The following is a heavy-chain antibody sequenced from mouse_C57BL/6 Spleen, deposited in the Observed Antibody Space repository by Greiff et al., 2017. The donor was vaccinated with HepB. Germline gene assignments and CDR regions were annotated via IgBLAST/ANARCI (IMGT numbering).Heavy chain of an antibody. J-gene: IGHJ4*01. CDR1: GFNIKDYY. CDR2: IDPDDGDT. V-gene: IGHV14-2*01. Sequence: EVQLQQSGAELVKPGASVKLSCTASGFNIKDYYMHWVKQRTEQGLEWIGRIDPDDGDTKYAPKVQGKATITADTSSNTAYLQLSSLTSEDTAVYYCARAIVSNYPLYAMDYWGQGTSVNVAS. D-gene: IGHD2-5*01. CDR3: ARAIVSNYPLYAMDY.